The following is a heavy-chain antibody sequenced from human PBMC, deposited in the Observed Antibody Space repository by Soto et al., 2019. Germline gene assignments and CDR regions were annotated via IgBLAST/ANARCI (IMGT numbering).Heavy chain of an antibody. CDR3: ARDSGYDSYYFDY. CDR1: GFTFSSHW. V-gene: IGHV3-7*01. Sequence: GGSLRLSCAASGFTFSSHWMSWVRQATGKGLEWVANIKQDGSEKYYVDSVKGRFTISRDNAKNSLYLQMNSLRAEDTAVYYCARDSGYDSYYFDYWGQGTLVTVSS. D-gene: IGHD5-12*01. CDR2: IKQDGSEK. J-gene: IGHJ4*02.